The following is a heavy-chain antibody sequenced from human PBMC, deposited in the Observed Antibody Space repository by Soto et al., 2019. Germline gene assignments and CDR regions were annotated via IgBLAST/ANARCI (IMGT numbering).Heavy chain of an antibody. D-gene: IGHD5-18*01. CDR2: IYYSGST. CDR1: GGSVSSGSYY. Sequence: SETLSLTCTVSGGSVSSGSYYWSWIRQPPGKGLEWIGYIYYSGSTNYNPSLKSRVTISVDTSKNQFSLKLSSVTAADTAVYYCARVSWIQLWDYFDYWGQGTLVTVPQ. J-gene: IGHJ4*02. CDR3: ARVSWIQLWDYFDY. V-gene: IGHV4-61*01.